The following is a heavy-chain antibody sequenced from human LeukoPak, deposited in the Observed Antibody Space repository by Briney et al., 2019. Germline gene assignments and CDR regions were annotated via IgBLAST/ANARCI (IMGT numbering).Heavy chain of an antibody. CDR2: ISDSSTYI. D-gene: IGHD2-15*01. V-gene: IGHV3-21*01. Sequence: GGSLRLSCAASGFSFSSYSMNWVRQAPGKGLEWVSSISDSSTYIFNADPVQGRFTISRDDAKNSLYLQMNSLRVEGTAVYYCVRVVYCSGGSCSYYFDFWGQGTLVTVSS. J-gene: IGHJ4*02. CDR1: GFSFSSYS. CDR3: VRVVYCSGGSCSYYFDF.